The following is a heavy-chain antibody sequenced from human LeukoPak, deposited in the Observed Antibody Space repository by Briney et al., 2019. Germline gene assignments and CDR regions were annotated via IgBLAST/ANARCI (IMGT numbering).Heavy chain of an antibody. CDR3: ARYSSGCDY. CDR2: ISGSGGST. CDR1: GFTFDDYG. V-gene: IGHV3-23*01. J-gene: IGHJ4*02. D-gene: IGHD6-19*01. Sequence: GGSLRLSCAASGFTFDDYGMSWVRQAPGKGLEWVSAISGSGGSTYYADSVKGRFTISRDNSKNTLYLQMNSLRAEDTAVYYCARYSSGCDYWGQGTLVTVSS.